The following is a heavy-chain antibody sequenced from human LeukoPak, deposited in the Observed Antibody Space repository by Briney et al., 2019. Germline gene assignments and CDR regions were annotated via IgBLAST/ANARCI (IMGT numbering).Heavy chain of an antibody. V-gene: IGHV1-8*01. J-gene: IGHJ4*02. Sequence: ASVKVSCKASGYTFTSYDINWVRQATGQGLEWMGWMNPNSGNTGYAQKFQGRVTMTRNTSISTAYMELSSLRSEDTAVYYCARVGRDGYKFDYWGQGTLVTVSS. D-gene: IGHD5-24*01. CDR1: GYTFTSYD. CDR3: ARVGRDGYKFDY. CDR2: MNPNSGNT.